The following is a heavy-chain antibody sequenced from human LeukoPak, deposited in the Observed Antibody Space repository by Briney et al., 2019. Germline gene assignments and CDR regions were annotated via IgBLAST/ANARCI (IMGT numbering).Heavy chain of an antibody. V-gene: IGHV3-33*01. CDR2: IWYDGSNK. J-gene: IGHJ4*02. D-gene: IGHD3-10*01. CDR3: VRHTIYGSGSYLDY. CDR1: GFTFSSYG. Sequence: GRSLRLSCAASGFTFSSYGMHWVRQAPGKGLEWVAVIWYDGSNKYYADSVKGRFTISRDNSKNTLYLQMNSLRAEDMFVSCSVRHTIYGSGSYLDYWGQGTLVTVSS.